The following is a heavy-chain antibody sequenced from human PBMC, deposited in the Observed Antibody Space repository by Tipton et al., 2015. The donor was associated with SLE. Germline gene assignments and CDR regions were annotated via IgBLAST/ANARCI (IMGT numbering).Heavy chain of an antibody. CDR1: GFTFSSYG. D-gene: IGHD1-26*01. V-gene: IGHV3-30*03. CDR2: ISYDGSNK. CDR3: ARSSGSYQDDAFDI. Sequence: SLRLSCAASGFTFSSYGMHWVRQAPGKGLEWVAVISYDGSNKYYADSVKGRFTISRDNSKNTLYLQMNSLRAEDTAVYYCARSSGSYQDDAFDIWGQGTMVTVSS. J-gene: IGHJ3*02.